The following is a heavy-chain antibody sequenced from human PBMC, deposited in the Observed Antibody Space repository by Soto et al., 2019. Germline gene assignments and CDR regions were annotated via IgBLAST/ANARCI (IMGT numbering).Heavy chain of an antibody. V-gene: IGHV3-33*01. Sequence: QVQLVESGGGVVQPGRSLRISCAASGFTFSSYGMHWVRQAPGKGLEWVAVIWYDGNNKYYADSVKGRFTISRDNSKNTVYLQMNSLRAEDTAVYYCASAYCGGDCSPPSGYWGQGSPVTVSS. D-gene: IGHD2-21*02. J-gene: IGHJ4*02. CDR2: IWYDGNNK. CDR3: ASAYCGGDCSPPSGY. CDR1: GFTFSSYG.